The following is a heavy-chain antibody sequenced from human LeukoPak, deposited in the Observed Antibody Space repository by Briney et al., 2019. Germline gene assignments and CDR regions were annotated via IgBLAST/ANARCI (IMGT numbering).Heavy chain of an antibody. CDR3: ARASYGSGSRPFDY. V-gene: IGHV4-59*01. CDR1: GGSISSYY. D-gene: IGHD3-10*01. Sequence: PSETLSLTCTVSGGSISSYYWSWIRQPPGKGLEWIGYIYYSGSTNYNPSLKSRVTISVDTSKNQFSLKLGSVTAADTAVYYCARASYGSGSRPFDYWGQGTLVTVSS. CDR2: IYYSGST. J-gene: IGHJ4*02.